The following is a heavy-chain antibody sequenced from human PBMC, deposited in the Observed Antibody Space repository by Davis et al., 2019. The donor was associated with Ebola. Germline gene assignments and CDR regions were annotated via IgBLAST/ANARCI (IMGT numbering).Heavy chain of an antibody. CDR2: ISAYNGNT. CDR1: GYTFTSYG. V-gene: IGHV1-18*01. CDR3: ARDRLGELRGPLRAFDI. D-gene: IGHD1-7*01. J-gene: IGHJ3*02. Sequence: AASVKVSCKASGYTFTSYGISWVRQAPGQGLEWMGWISAYNGNTNYAQKLQGRVTMTTDTSTSTAYMELSSLRSEDTAVYYCARDRLGELRGPLRAFDIWGQGTMVTVSS.